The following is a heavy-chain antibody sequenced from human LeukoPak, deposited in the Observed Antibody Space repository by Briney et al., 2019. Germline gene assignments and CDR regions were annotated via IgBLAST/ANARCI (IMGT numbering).Heavy chain of an antibody. D-gene: IGHD2-21*02. V-gene: IGHV3-21*01. CDR3: ARGDPENYYYYYMDV. J-gene: IGHJ6*03. Sequence: GGSLRLSCAASGFTFSSYSMNWVRQAPGKGLEWVSSISSSSSYIYYADSVKGRFTISRDNAKNSLYLQMNSLRAEDTAVYYCARGDPENYYYYYMDVWGKGTTVTVSS. CDR2: ISSSSSYI. CDR1: GFTFSSYS.